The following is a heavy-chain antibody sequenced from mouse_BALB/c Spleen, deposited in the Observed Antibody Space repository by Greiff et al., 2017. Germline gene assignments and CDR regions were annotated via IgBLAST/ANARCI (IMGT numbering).Heavy chain of an antibody. V-gene: IGHV14-3*02. CDR1: GFNIKDTY. J-gene: IGHJ2*01. CDR2: IDPANGNT. Sequence: EVKLVESGAELVKPGASVKLSCTASGFNIKDTYMHWVKQRPEQGLEWIGRIDPANGNTKYDPKFQGKATITADTSSNTAYLQLSSLTSEDTAVYYCVRPDYWGQGTTLTVSS. CDR3: VRPDY.